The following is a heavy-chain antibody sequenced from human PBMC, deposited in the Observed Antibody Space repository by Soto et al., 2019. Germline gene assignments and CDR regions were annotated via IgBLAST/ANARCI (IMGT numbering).Heavy chain of an antibody. CDR3: ARAKALYDSSGYYDAFDI. V-gene: IGHV1-46*01. J-gene: IGHJ3*02. CDR1: GYTFTSYY. Sequence: QVQLVQSGAEVKKPGASVKVSCKASGYTFTSYYMHWVRQAPGQGLEWMGIINPSGGSTSYAQKFMGRVPLTRDTSTSTGYMELSSLRSEDTAVYYCARAKALYDSSGYYDAFDIWGQGTMVTVSS. CDR2: INPSGGST. D-gene: IGHD3-22*01.